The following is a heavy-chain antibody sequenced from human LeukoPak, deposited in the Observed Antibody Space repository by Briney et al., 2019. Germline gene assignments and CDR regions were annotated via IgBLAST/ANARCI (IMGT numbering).Heavy chain of an antibody. V-gene: IGHV1-18*01. D-gene: IGHD5-18*01. J-gene: IGHJ4*02. CDR3: ARRGYSYGLVSYFDY. CDR2: ISAYNGNT. Sequence: ASVKVSCKASGYTFTSYGISWVRQAPGQGLEWMGWISAYNGNTNYAQKLQGRVTMTTDTSTSTAYMELRSLRSEDTAVYYCARRGYSYGLVSYFDYWGQGTLVTVSS. CDR1: GYTFTSYG.